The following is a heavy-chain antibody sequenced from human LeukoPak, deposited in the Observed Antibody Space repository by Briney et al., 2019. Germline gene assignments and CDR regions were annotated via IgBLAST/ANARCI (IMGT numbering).Heavy chain of an antibody. Sequence: PGGSLRLSCAASGFTFSSYGMHWVRQAPGKGLEWVAVIWYDGSNKYYADSVKGRFTISRDNSKNTLYLQMNSLRAEDTAVYYCAREVGEEYCTNGVCYSSYFDYWGQGTLVTVSS. D-gene: IGHD2-8*01. CDR3: AREVGEEYCTNGVCYSSYFDY. CDR2: IWYDGSNK. CDR1: GFTFSSYG. J-gene: IGHJ4*02. V-gene: IGHV3-33*01.